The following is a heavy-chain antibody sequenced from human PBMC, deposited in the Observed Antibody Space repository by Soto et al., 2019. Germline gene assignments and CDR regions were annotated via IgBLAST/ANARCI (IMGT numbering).Heavy chain of an antibody. CDR3: AMLVGATTYYYYYGMDV. D-gene: IGHD1-26*01. CDR2: IIPIFGTA. CDR1: GGTFSSYA. Sequence: SVKVSCKASGGTFSSYAISWVRQAPGQGLEWMGGIIPIFGTANYAQKFQGRVTITADESTSTAYMELSSLRSEDTAVYYCAMLVGATTYYYYYGMDVWGQGNTVTVSS. V-gene: IGHV1-69*13. J-gene: IGHJ6*01.